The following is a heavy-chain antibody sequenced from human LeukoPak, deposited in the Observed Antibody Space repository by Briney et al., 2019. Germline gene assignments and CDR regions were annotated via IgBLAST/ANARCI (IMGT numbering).Heavy chain of an antibody. CDR1: GYTFTSYG. Sequence: ASVKVSCKASGYTFTSYGISWVRQAPGQGLEWMGWISAYNGNTNYAQKLQGRVTMTTDTSTSTAYMELRSLRSDDTAVYYCARVLDGGHSYGFHGMDVWGQGTTLSVSS. CDR3: ARVLDGGHSYGFHGMDV. V-gene: IGHV1-18*01. J-gene: IGHJ6*02. D-gene: IGHD5-18*01. CDR2: ISAYNGNT.